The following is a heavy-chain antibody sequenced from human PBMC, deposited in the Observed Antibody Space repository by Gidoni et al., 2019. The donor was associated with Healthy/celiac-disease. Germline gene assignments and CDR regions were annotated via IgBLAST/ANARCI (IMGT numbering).Heavy chain of an antibody. V-gene: IGHV3-23*01. Sequence: EVQLLESGGGLVQPGGSLRLSCAASGFTFSSYAMSWVRQAPGKGLEWVSAISGSGGSTYYADSVKGRFTISRDNSKNTLYLQMNSLRAEDTAVYYCAKSGLRFLEWSYYFDYWGQGTLVTVSS. CDR3: AKSGLRFLEWSYYFDY. J-gene: IGHJ4*02. CDR2: ISGSGGST. D-gene: IGHD3-3*01. CDR1: GFTFSSYA.